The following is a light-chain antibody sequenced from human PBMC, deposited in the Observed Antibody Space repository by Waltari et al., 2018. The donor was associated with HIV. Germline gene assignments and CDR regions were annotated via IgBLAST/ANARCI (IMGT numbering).Light chain of an antibody. V-gene: IGLV2-8*01. CDR3: SSYAGSNTLL. CDR2: EVS. J-gene: IGLJ2*01. CDR1: TKDVGLYNY. Sequence: QSALTQPPSASGSPGQSVTISCTGTTKDVGLYNYVSWYQQNPGEAPNLIIFEVSKRPSGVPDRFSGSKSGNTASLTVSGLQSEDEADYFCSSYAGSNTLLFGGGTKLTIL.